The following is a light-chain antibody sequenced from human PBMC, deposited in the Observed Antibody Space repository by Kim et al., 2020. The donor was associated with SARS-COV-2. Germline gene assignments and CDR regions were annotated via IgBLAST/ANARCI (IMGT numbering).Light chain of an antibody. CDR3: QQYNSSPWT. CDR2: KAS. J-gene: IGKJ1*01. CDR1: QSISSW. Sequence: AAVGDRVTITCRASQSISSWLAWYQQKPGKAPKLLIYKASSLESGVPSRFSGSGSGTEFTLTISSLQPDDFATYYCQQYNSSPWTFGQGTKVEIK. V-gene: IGKV1-5*03.